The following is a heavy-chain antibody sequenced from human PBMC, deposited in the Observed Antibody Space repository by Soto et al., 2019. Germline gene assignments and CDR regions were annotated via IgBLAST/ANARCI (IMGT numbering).Heavy chain of an antibody. CDR3: ARVYWSGGSCRFIRFAP. J-gene: IGHJ5*02. CDR1: GYTFTSYD. Sequence: QVQLVQSGAEVKKPGASVKVSCKASGYTFTSYDINWVRQATGQGLEWMGWMNPNSGNTGYAQKFQGRVTMTSNTSMSTGEMELCRVRTEDTAVYYCARVYWSGGSCRFIRFAPWGQGTLVTVSS. V-gene: IGHV1-8*01. D-gene: IGHD2-15*01. CDR2: MNPNSGNT.